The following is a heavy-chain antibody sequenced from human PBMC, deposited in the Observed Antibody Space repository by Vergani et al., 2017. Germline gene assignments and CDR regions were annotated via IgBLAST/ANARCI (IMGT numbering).Heavy chain of an antibody. CDR2: IYPGDSDT. J-gene: IGHJ6*02. V-gene: IGHV5-51*01. CDR1: RYSFTSYW. Sequence: EVRLVQSGAEVKKPGESLKISCKGSRYSFTSYWIGWVRQMPGKGLEWMGIIYPGDSDTRYSPSFQGQVTISADKSISTAYLQWSSLKASDTAMYYCARHRGWGLVVVAATPWYYYYGMDVWGQGTTVTVSS. CDR3: ARHRGWGLVVVAATPWYYYYGMDV. D-gene: IGHD2-15*01.